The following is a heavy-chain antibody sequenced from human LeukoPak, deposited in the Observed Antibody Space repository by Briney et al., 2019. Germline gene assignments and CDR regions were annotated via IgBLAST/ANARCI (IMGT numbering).Heavy chain of an antibody. J-gene: IGHJ4*02. CDR1: GYTFTGYY. CDR2: INPNSGGT. D-gene: IGHD6-13*01. V-gene: IGHV1-2*02. CDR3: ARDRWGSSWLFDY. Sequence: ASVKVSCKASGYTFTGYYMHWVRQAPGQGLEWMGWINPNSGGTNYAQKFQGRVTMTRDTSISTAYMELSRLRSDDTAVYYCARDRWGSSWLFDYWGQGTLVTVSS.